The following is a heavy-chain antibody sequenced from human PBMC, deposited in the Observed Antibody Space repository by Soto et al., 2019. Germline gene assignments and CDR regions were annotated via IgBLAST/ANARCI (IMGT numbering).Heavy chain of an antibody. V-gene: IGHV4-34*01. CDR1: GGSFSGYY. CDR3: ARARYCSGGSCRGRGYYYGMDV. Sequence: QVQLQQWGAGLLKPSETLSLTCAVYGGSFSGYYWSWIRQPPGKGLEWIGEINHSGSTNYNPSLKMRVTISVDTSKNQFSLKLSSVTAADTAVYYCARARYCSGGSCRGRGYYYGMDVWGQGTTVTVSS. J-gene: IGHJ6*02. D-gene: IGHD2-15*01. CDR2: INHSGST.